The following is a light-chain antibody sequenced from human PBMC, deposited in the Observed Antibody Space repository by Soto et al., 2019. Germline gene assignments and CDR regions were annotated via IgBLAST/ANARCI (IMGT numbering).Light chain of an antibody. CDR1: QSVRSTY. Sequence: EIVLTQSPGTLSLSPGERATLSCRASQSVRSTYLAWYQQKPGQAPRLLIYEASSRATDIPDRFSGAGSGGAFTLTISSLEPEDFATYYCQHYDGSLWTFGQGTKVESK. CDR3: QHYDGSLWT. V-gene: IGKV3-20*01. CDR2: EAS. J-gene: IGKJ1*01.